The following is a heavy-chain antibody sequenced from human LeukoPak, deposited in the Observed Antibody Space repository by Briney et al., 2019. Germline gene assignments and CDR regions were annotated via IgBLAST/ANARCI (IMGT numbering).Heavy chain of an antibody. CDR2: INHSGST. V-gene: IGHV4-34*01. CDR1: GGSFSGYY. J-gene: IGHJ4*02. Sequence: SETLSLTCAVYGGSFSGYYWSWIRQPPGKGLEWIGEINHSGSTNYNPSLKSPVTISVDTSKNQFSLKLSSVTAADTAVYYCARGGYSYGFDYWGQGTLVTVSS. CDR3: ARGGYSYGFDY. D-gene: IGHD5-18*01.